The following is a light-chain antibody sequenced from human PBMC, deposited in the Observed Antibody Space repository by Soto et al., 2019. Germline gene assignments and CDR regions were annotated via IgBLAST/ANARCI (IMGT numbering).Light chain of an antibody. V-gene: IGLV2-23*02. CDR2: EVN. CDR3: CSSGGSPTYV. J-gene: IGLJ1*01. CDR1: SSNVGSYKL. Sequence: QSALTQPASVSGSPGQSITISCTGTSSNVGSYKLVSWYQQHPGKAPKLMIFEVNNRPSGVSNRFSGSKSGNTASLTISGLKVEDESYYYCCSSGGSPTYVFGTGTKLTVL.